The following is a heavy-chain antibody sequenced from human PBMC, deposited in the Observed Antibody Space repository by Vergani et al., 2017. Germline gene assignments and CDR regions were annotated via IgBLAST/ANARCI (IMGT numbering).Heavy chain of an antibody. CDR3: AKHFRGWGIDY. Sequence: QVQLVQSGGGVVQPGGSLRLSCVASGFTFNRYGMQWVRQAPGKGLEWVAFIQFDGSNQYYAESVKGRFTLSRDFSKNTLYLQMNSLRTDDTATYYCAKHFRGWGIDYWGQGTQVIVSS. V-gene: IGHV3-30*02. CDR2: IQFDGSNQ. CDR1: GFTFNRYG. J-gene: IGHJ4*02. D-gene: IGHD3-16*01.